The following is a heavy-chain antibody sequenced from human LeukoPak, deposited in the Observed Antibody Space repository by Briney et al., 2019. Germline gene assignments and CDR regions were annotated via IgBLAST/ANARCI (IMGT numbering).Heavy chain of an antibody. Sequence: GGSLRLSCAASGFTFDDYGMSWVRQAPGKGLEWVSGINWNGGSTGYADSVKGRFTISRDNAKNSLYLQMNSLRAEDTALYYCARGPQSAAESWEYFFDYWGQGTLVTVSS. CDR2: INWNGGST. CDR3: ARGPQSAAESWEYFFDY. D-gene: IGHD2-2*01. J-gene: IGHJ4*02. V-gene: IGHV3-20*04. CDR1: GFTFDDYG.